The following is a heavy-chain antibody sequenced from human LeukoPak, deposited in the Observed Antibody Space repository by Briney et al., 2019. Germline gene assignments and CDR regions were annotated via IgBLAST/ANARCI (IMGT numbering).Heavy chain of an antibody. D-gene: IGHD3-10*01. CDR1: GYTFTSYG. J-gene: IGHJ6*03. CDR3: AREVRGVIITNYYYYYMDV. V-gene: IGHV1-18*01. Sequence: ASVKVSCKASGYTFTSYGISWVRQAPGQGLEWMGWISAYNGNTNYAQKLQGRVTMTTDTSTSTAYMELRSLRSDDTAVYYCAREVRGVIITNYYYYYMDVWGKGTTVTVSS. CDR2: ISAYNGNT.